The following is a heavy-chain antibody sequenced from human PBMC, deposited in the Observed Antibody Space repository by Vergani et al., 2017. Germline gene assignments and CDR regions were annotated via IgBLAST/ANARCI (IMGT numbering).Heavy chain of an antibody. Sequence: EVQLVESGGGLVQPGGSLRLSCAASGFTFSSYSMNWVRQAPGKGLEWVSYISSSSSTIYYADSVKGRFTISRDNAKNSLYLQMNSLRDEDTAVYYCARDSYYYGSVSYFFYNWFDPWGQGTLVTVSS. V-gene: IGHV3-48*02. D-gene: IGHD3-10*01. J-gene: IGHJ5*02. CDR3: ARDSYYYGSVSYFFYNWFDP. CDR2: ISSSSSTI. CDR1: GFTFSSYS.